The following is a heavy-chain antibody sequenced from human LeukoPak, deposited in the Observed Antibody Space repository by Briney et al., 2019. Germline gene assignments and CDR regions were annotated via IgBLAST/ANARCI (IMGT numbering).Heavy chain of an antibody. Sequence: GGSLRLSCEGSGFMFGKHGLIWVRQAPGKGLDWLSFSGPSGGTRLYADSVKGRFTISGDNAENSVFLQMNSLRVEDTAVYYCARVSPMTDGAFDLWGQGVMVTVSS. CDR3: ARVSPMTDGAFDL. D-gene: IGHD2-21*02. CDR1: GFMFGKHG. CDR2: SGPSGGTR. J-gene: IGHJ3*01. V-gene: IGHV3-48*03.